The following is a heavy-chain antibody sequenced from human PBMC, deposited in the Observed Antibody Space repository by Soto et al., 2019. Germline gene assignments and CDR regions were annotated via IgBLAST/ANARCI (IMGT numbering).Heavy chain of an antibody. J-gene: IGHJ4*02. V-gene: IGHV1-69*13. Sequence: SVKVSCKASGGTFSSYAISWVRQAPGQGLEWMGGISPIFGTANYAQKFQGRVTITADESTSTAYMELSSLRSEDTAVYYCASAPRYYYDSNDHWGQGTLVTVSS. CDR1: GGTFSSYA. CDR3: ASAPRYYYDSNDH. D-gene: IGHD3-22*01. CDR2: ISPIFGTA.